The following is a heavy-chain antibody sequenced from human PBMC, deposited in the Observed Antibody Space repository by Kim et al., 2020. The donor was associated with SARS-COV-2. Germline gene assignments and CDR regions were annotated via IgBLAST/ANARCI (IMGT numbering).Heavy chain of an antibody. CDR1: GGSFSGYY. J-gene: IGHJ6*02. D-gene: IGHD6-19*01. CDR2: INHSGST. Sequence: SETLSLTCAVYGGSFSGYYWSWIRQPPGKGLEWIGEINHSGSTNYNPSLKSRVTISVDTSKNQFSLKLSSVTAADTAVYYCARSSGWTDYYYYYGMDVWGHGTTVTVSS. CDR3: ARSSGWTDYYYYYGMDV. V-gene: IGHV4-34*01.